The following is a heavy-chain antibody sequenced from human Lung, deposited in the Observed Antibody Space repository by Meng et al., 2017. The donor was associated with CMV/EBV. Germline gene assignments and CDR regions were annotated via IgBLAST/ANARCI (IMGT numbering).Heavy chain of an antibody. D-gene: IGHD3-22*01. Sequence: QVQPGESGGGVVQPGRSLRLSCAASGFTFSSYAMHWVRQAPGKGLEWVAVISYDGSNKYYADSVKGRFTISRDNSKNTLYLQMNSLRAEDTAVYYCARDDSSSWGQGTLVTVSS. J-gene: IGHJ5*02. CDR1: GFTFSSYA. CDR2: ISYDGSNK. V-gene: IGHV3-30-3*01. CDR3: ARDDSSS.